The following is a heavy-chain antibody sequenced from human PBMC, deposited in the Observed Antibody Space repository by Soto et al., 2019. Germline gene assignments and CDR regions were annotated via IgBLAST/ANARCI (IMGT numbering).Heavy chain of an antibody. Sequence: QVQLVQSGAEVKKPGASVKVSCKASGYTFSSYGISWVRQAPGQGLEWMGWISAYNGNTKYAQKLQGRVTMTTDTYTSTASMELRSLRSDDTAVYYCARREVGTPLDFDYWGQGTLVTVSS. J-gene: IGHJ4*02. CDR1: GYTFSSYG. CDR2: ISAYNGNT. CDR3: ARREVGTPLDFDY. V-gene: IGHV1-18*01. D-gene: IGHD1-26*01.